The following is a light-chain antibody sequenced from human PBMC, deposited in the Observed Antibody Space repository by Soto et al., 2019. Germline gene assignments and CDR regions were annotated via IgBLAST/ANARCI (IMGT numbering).Light chain of an antibody. Sequence: EIVLTQSPGTLSLSPGEGATLSCRASQSVSNTFFAWYQQKPGQAPRPLIYGASRRAIGVPDRFSGSGSGTEFTLTIRRLEPEDFAVYYCQQYESSRTFGQGTKLEMK. J-gene: IGKJ1*01. CDR1: QSVSNTF. CDR2: GAS. CDR3: QQYESSRT. V-gene: IGKV3-20*01.